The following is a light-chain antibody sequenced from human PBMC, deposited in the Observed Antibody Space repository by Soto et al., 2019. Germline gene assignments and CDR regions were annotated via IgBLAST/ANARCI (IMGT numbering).Light chain of an antibody. CDR3: AAWDDSLNGVV. CDR2: SNN. J-gene: IGLJ2*01. CDR1: SSNIGSNT. V-gene: IGLV1-44*01. Sequence: QSVLTQPPSASGTPGPRVTISCSGSSSNIGSNTVNWYQQLPGTAPKLLIDSNNQRPSGVPDRFSGSQSGTSASLAISGLQSEDEADYYCAAWDDSLNGVVFGGGTKVTVL.